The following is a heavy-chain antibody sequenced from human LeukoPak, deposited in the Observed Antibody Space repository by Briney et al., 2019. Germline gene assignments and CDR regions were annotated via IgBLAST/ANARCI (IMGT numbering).Heavy chain of an antibody. V-gene: IGHV3-23*01. CDR3: AKGLVPPSSGWWYFDY. CDR1: GFTFSSYA. D-gene: IGHD6-19*01. J-gene: IGHJ4*02. CDR2: ISGSGGST. Sequence: GGSLRLSCAASGFTFSSYAMNWVRQAPGKGLEWVSAISGSGGSTYYADSVKGRFTISRDNSKNTLYLQMNSLRAEDTAVYYCAKGLVPPSSGWWYFDYWGQGTLVTVSS.